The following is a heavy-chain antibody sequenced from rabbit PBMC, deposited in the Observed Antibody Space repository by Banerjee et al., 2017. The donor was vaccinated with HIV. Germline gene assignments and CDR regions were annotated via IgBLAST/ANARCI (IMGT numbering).Heavy chain of an antibody. V-gene: IGHV1S40*01. D-gene: IGHD6-1*01. Sequence: QSLEESGGDLVKPGASPTLTCTASGFSFSSSYYMSWVRQPAGKGLDWIACIYTGSSGNTYCASWAKASFNISKPTSTALTLQMPRLADAATDTYFCTRDHHYIDYIDDAYATNLWGPGTLVTVS. CDR1: GFSFSSSYY. J-gene: IGHJ4*01. CDR2: IYTGSSGNT. CDR3: TRDHHYIDYIDDAYATNL.